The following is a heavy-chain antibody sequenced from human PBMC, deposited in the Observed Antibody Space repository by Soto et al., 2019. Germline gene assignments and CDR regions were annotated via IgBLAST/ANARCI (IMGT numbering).Heavy chain of an antibody. CDR2: INHSGST. V-gene: IGHV4-34*01. J-gene: IGHJ4*02. D-gene: IGHD6-13*01. CDR1: GGSFSGYY. CDR3: ARAHRYSRFFDY. Sequence: SETLSLTCAVYGGSFSGYYWSWIRQPPGKGLEWIGEINHSGSTNYNPSLKSRVTISVDTSKNQFSLKLSSVTAADTAVYYCARAHRYSRFFDYWGQGTLVTVSS.